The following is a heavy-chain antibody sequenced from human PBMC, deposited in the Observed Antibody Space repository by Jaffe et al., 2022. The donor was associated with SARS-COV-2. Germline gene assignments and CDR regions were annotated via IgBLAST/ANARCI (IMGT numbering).Heavy chain of an antibody. V-gene: IGHV3-13*05. Sequence: EVQLVESGGGLVQPGGSLRLSCAASGFTFSDYDLHWVRQAAGKGLEWVSAIDTAGDPYYADSVKGRFTISRENAKNSFYLQLNSLRAGDTAVYFCAREQGSGSGFDVWGQGTMVTVSS. CDR3: AREQGSGSGFDV. J-gene: IGHJ3*01. CDR2: IDTAGDP. D-gene: IGHD6-19*01. CDR1: GFTFSDYD.